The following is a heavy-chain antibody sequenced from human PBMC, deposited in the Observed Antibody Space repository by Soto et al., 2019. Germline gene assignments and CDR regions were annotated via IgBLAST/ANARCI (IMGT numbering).Heavy chain of an antibody. Sequence: SETLSLTCTVSGGSISSYYWSWIRQPPGKGLEWIGDIYYSGSTNYNPSLKSRVTISVDTSKNQFSLKLSSVTAADTAVYYCARGNGGLAYWGGDCSALYYSYYGMDVWGQGTTVTVSS. CDR3: ARGNGGLAYWGGDCSALYYSYYGMDV. V-gene: IGHV4-59*01. CDR2: IYYSGST. J-gene: IGHJ6*02. D-gene: IGHD2-21*02. CDR1: GGSISSYY.